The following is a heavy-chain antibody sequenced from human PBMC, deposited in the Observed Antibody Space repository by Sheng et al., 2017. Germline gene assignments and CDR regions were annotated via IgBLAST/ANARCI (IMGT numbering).Heavy chain of an antibody. D-gene: IGHD1-26*01. CDR1: GFTLSNSD. V-gene: IGHV3-30*03. CDR3: VRRSLPRVGATFYMDV. Sequence: QVQLVESGGGVVQPGESLRLSCVASGFTLSNSDMHWVRQVPGKGLEWVAVLSYNGNDKYYADSVKGRFTISRDNSKNTLYVQMDSLTIDDAAVYYCVRRSLPRVGATFYMDVWGQGTTVSVSS. CDR2: LSYNGNDK. J-gene: IGHJ6*03.